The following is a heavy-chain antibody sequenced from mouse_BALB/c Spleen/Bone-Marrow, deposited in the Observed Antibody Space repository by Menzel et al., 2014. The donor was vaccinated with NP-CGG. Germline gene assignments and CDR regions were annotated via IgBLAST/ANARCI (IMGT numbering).Heavy chain of an antibody. D-gene: IGHD2-4*01. V-gene: IGHV5-6-4*01. J-gene: IGHJ2*01. CDR2: ISSGGHDT. CDR3: SKDGGYDYSYYFDY. Sequence: EVNVVESGGGLVKPGGSLKLSCAASGFTFSSYSMSWVRQTPEKRLEWVATISSGGHDTYYPDSVKGRFTISRDNAKNTLYLQMSSLKSEDTAVYYCSKDGGYDYSYYFDYWGQGTTLTVSS. CDR1: GFTFSSYS.